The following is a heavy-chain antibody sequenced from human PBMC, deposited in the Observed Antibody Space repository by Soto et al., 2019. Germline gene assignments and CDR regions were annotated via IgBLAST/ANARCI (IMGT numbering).Heavy chain of an antibody. CDR2: IKSKTDGGTT. V-gene: IGHV3-15*01. Sequence: GGSLRLSCAASGFTFSNAWMSWVRQATGKGLEWVGRIKSKTDGGTTDYAAPVKCRFTISRDDSKNTLYLHMNTLKTEDTAVYYCTTYPGYSGGYYYYYGMDVWGQGTTVTVSS. CDR3: TTYPGYSGGYYYYYGMDV. J-gene: IGHJ6*02. CDR1: GFTFSNAW. D-gene: IGHD3-10*01.